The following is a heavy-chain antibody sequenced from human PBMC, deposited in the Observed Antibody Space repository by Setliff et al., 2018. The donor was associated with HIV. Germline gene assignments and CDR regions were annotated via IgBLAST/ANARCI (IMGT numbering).Heavy chain of an antibody. CDR2: ITGSGDTI. CDR1: GFTFRSYG. V-gene: IGHV3-48*04. D-gene: IGHD6-19*01. J-gene: IGHJ4*02. Sequence: GESLKISCAASGFTFRSYGMHWVRQAPGKGPEWVSYITGSGDTIYYADSVKGRFTMSRDNAKDSVYLQMNTLRVEDTAVYYCAREATPRHSSGWVYFDYWGQGMMVTVSS. CDR3: AREATPRHSSGWVYFDY.